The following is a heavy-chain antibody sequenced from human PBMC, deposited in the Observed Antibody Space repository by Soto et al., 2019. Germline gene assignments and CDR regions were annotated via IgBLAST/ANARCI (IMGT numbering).Heavy chain of an antibody. CDR3: ARVRRTSDYDILTGYYKGWFDP. V-gene: IGHV4-30-2*01. D-gene: IGHD3-9*01. CDR1: GGFINNGYS. Sequence: PSETLSLTCAVSGGFINNGYSWSWIRQPPGKGLEWIGFIHHSGSTSDNPSLKSRVTISLDRSKNQVSLKLTSVTAADTAVYYCARVRRTSDYDILTGYYKGWFDPWGQGTLVTVS. CDR2: IHHSGST. J-gene: IGHJ5*02.